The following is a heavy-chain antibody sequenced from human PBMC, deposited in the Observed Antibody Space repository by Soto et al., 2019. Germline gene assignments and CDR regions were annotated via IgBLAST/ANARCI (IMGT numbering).Heavy chain of an antibody. CDR2: ISGNSGST. D-gene: IGHD3-16*01. CDR1: GFTFSSYT. V-gene: IGHV3-23*01. CDR3: ANGPWAGGY. Sequence: EVPLLESGGGLVQPGGSLRLSCEGSGFTFSSYTMNWVRQAPGRGLEWVSSISGNSGSTYCADSVKGRFTISRDNSKNTLYLQMNSLRAEDTAVFYCANGPWAGGYWGQGTLVIVSS. J-gene: IGHJ4*02.